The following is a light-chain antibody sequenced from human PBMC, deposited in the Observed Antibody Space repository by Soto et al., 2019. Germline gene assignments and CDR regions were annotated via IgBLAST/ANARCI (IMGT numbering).Light chain of an antibody. Sequence: QSVLTQPASVSGSPGQSITISCTGTSSDVGSYNLVSWYQQHPGKAPKLMIYEGSKRPSGVSNRFSGSKSGNTASLTISGLQAEDGADYYCCSYAGSSTWVFGTGTKVTVL. V-gene: IGLV2-23*01. J-gene: IGLJ1*01. CDR1: SSDVGSYNL. CDR3: CSYAGSSTWV. CDR2: EGS.